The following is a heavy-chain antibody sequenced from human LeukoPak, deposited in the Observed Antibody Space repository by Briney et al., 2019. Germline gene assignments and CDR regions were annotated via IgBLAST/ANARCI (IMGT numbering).Heavy chain of an antibody. CDR3: ARGPYSYDSSGAFDI. D-gene: IGHD3-22*01. CDR2: IYYSGST. Sequence: KTSETLSLTCTVSGGSISSYYWSWIRQPPGKGLEWIGYIYYSGSTYYNPSLKSRVTISVDTSKDQFSLKLSSVTAADTAVYFCARGPYSYDSSGAFDIWGQGTMVTVSS. J-gene: IGHJ3*02. V-gene: IGHV4-59*08. CDR1: GGSISSYY.